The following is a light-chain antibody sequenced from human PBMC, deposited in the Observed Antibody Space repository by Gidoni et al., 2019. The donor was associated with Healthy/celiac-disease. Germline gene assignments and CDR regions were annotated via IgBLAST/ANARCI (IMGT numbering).Light chain of an antibody. J-gene: IGKJ4*01. CDR1: QRVSSSY. CDR3: QQYGSSLALT. CDR2: GAS. Sequence: EIVLPQSPGPLSLSPGERATLSCRASQRVSSSYLAWYQQKPGQASSLLISGASSRVTCIPDRFSGSGSGTDFTLTISRLEPEDFGVYYCQQYGSSLALTFGGGTKVEIK. V-gene: IGKV3-20*01.